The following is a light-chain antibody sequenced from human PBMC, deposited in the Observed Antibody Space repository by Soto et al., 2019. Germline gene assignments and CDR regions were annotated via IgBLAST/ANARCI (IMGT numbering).Light chain of an antibody. V-gene: IGKV3-11*01. J-gene: IGKJ4*01. CDR1: QSVSSY. CDR3: QPRSNWPLT. Sequence: EIVLTQSPATLSLSPGERATLSCRASQSVSSYLAWYQQKPGQAPRLRIYDASNRATGIPARFSGSGSGTDFTLTISSLEPEDFAVYYCQPRSNWPLTFGGGTKVEIK. CDR2: DAS.